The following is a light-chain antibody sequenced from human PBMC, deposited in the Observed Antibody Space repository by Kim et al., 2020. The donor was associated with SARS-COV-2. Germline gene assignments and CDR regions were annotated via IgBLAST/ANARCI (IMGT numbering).Light chain of an antibody. CDR3: HQYNSYSPEP. CDR1: QSISSW. V-gene: IGKV1-5*03. Sequence: DIQMTQSPSTLSASVGDRVTITCWASQSISSWLAWYQQKAGKAPKLLIYKASSLESGVPSRFSGSGSGTEFTLTISSLQPDDFATYYCHQYNSYSPEPFGPGTKVEIK. CDR2: KAS. J-gene: IGKJ1*01.